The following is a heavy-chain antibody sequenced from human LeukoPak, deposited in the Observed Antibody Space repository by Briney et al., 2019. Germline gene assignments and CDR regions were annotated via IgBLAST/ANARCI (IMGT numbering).Heavy chain of an antibody. CDR3: AKGGGWFYYFDF. D-gene: IGHD6-19*01. J-gene: IGHJ4*02. Sequence: GRSLRLSCAASVFTFDEYAMHWVRQAPWKGLEWVSGIGWDSGGIGYADSVKGRFTISRDNAKKSLFLQMNSLRAEDTAFYYCAKGGGWFYYFDFWGQGSLVTVSS. CDR2: IGWDSGGI. CDR1: VFTFDEYA. V-gene: IGHV3-9*01.